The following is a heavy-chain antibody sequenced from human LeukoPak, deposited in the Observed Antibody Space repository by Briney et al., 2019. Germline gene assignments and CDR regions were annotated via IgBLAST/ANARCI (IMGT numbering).Heavy chain of an antibody. CDR3: ARARVPIAVAGLYYFDY. D-gene: IGHD6-19*01. CDR2: IKPDSGSS. V-gene: IGHV1-2*02. J-gene: IGHJ4*02. Sequence: ASVKASCKASGYTFTAYYIHWLRQAPGQGPEWMGWIKPDSGSSHYAQKFQGRVTMTRDTSSNSAYMDLTRLKSDDTALYYCARARVPIAVAGLYYFDYWGQGALVTVSS. CDR1: GYTFTAYY.